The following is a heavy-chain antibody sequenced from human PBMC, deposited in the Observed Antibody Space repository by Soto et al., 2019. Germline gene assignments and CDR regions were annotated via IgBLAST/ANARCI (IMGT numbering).Heavy chain of an antibody. Sequence: GGSLRLSCTASGFTFGDYAMSWFRQAPGKWLEWVGFIRSKAYGGTTEYAASVKGRFTISRDDSKSIAYLQMNSLKTEDTAVYYCTRDRGDYALGYYYGMDVWGQGTMVTVSS. CDR2: IRSKAYGGTT. V-gene: IGHV3-49*03. D-gene: IGHD4-17*01. CDR1: GFTFGDYA. CDR3: TRDRGDYALGYYYGMDV. J-gene: IGHJ6*02.